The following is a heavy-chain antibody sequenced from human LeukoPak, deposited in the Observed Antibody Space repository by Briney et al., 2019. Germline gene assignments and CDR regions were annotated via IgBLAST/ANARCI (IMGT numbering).Heavy chain of an antibody. CDR2: FSYSGST. J-gene: IGHJ4*02. V-gene: IGHV4-39*01. Sequence: AETLSLTCTVSGGSISSRPYYWGRIRQPPGKGLEWLGSFSYSGSTYYKPSLKSRVTISVDTSKNQFSLKLSSMTAADTAVYYCARLVGSSWYHEVLLGRDYWGQGTLVTVSS. D-gene: IGHD6-13*01. CDR3: ARLVGSSWYHEVLLGRDY. CDR1: GGSISSRPYY.